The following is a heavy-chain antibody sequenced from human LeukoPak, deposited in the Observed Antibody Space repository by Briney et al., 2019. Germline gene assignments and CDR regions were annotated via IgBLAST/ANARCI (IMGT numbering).Heavy chain of an antibody. CDR2: ISYDGSNK. V-gene: IGHV3-30-3*01. Sequence: PGGSLRLSCAASGFTFSSYAMHWVRQAPGKGLEWVAVISYDGSNKYYADSVKGRSTISRDNSKNTLYLQMNSLRAEDTAVYYCARDGPPNTISSSWQKSYYYYGMDVWGQGTTVTVSS. D-gene: IGHD6-13*01. CDR1: GFTFSSYA. CDR3: ARDGPPNTISSSWQKSYYYYGMDV. J-gene: IGHJ6*02.